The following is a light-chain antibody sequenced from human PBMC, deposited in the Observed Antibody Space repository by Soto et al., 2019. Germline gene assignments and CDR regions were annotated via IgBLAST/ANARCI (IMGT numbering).Light chain of an antibody. V-gene: IGKV3-20*01. CDR1: QTVGKNY. Sequence: IVLTQSPGTLSLSPGEGATLSCRASQTVGKNYLAWYQQKSGQAPRLLIHGAPNRATGIPERFSGSGSGTDFTLTISRLEPEDFVAYYCQQYATDPLTFGGGTKVDIK. CDR3: QQYATDPLT. J-gene: IGKJ4*01. CDR2: GAP.